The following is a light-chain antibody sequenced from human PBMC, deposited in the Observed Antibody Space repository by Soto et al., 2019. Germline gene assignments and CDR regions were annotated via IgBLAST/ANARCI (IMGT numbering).Light chain of an antibody. CDR2: EVS. CDR3: ASYTSSSTSVI. J-gene: IGLJ2*01. V-gene: IGLV2-14*01. Sequence: QSVLTQPASVSGSPGQSITISCTGTSSDVGGYKYVSWYQQHPDKAPKLIIFEVSNRPSGISSRFSGSKSGNTASLTISGLQAEDEADYYCASYTSSSTSVIFGRGTKVTLL. CDR1: SSDVGGYKY.